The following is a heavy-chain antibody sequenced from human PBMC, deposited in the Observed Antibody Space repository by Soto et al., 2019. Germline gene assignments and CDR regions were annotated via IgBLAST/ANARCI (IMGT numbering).Heavy chain of an antibody. J-gene: IGHJ4*02. V-gene: IGHV4-34*01. Sequence: QVQLQQWGAGLLKPSETLSLTCAVYGGSFSGYYWSWIRQPPGKGLEWIGDIKHSGSTNYNPSLKSRVTVLVYTSKNHSSLRLSSVTAADTAVYYCARGGLRFLEWLSWGQGTLVTVSS. D-gene: IGHD3-3*01. CDR2: IKHSGST. CDR3: ARGGLRFLEWLS. CDR1: GGSFSGYY.